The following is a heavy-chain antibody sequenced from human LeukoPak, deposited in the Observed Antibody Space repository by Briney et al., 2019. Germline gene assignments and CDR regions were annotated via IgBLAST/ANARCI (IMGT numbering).Heavy chain of an antibody. CDR1: GGSISSDY. V-gene: IGHV4-4*07. D-gene: IGHD5-18*01. CDR3: AREGYSYGYRYFFDF. CDR2: IYNSGST. J-gene: IGHJ4*02. Sequence: PSETLSLTCTVSGGSISSDYWSWIRQPAGKGLEWIGHIYNSGSTNYNPSLKSRVTMSVDTSKNQFSLKLSSVTAADTAMYYCAREGYSYGYRYFFDFWGQETLVTVSS.